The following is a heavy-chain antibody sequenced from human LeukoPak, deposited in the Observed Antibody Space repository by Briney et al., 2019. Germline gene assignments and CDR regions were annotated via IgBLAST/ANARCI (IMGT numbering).Heavy chain of an antibody. CDR2: ISRSSNSI. Sequence: GGSLRFSGAGSGFSCSGYRMNWVRQAPGKGLEWVSSISRSSNSIYYADSMKVRFTISRDNAKNSLFLQMNSLRDEDTAVYYCARADADKYCFDYWGQGTLVTVSS. V-gene: IGHV3-21*01. CDR1: GFSCSGYR. CDR3: ARADADKYCFDY. J-gene: IGHJ4*02.